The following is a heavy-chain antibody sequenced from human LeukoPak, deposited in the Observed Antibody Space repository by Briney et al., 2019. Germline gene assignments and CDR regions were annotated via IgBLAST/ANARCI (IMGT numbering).Heavy chain of an antibody. CDR1: GFTFSSYG. CDR2: ISYDGSNK. CDR3: ARDLGYGDYVGYFDY. J-gene: IGHJ4*02. V-gene: IGHV3-30*03. D-gene: IGHD4-17*01. Sequence: GGSLRLSCAASGFTFSSYGMHWVRQAPGKGLEWVAVISYDGSNKYYADSVKGRFTIPRDNSKNTLYLQMNSLRAEDTAVYYCARDLGYGDYVGYFDYWGQGTLVTVSS.